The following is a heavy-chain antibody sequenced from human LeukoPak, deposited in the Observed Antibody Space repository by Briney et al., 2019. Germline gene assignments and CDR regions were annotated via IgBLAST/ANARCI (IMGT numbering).Heavy chain of an antibody. CDR1: GFTFSSFW. J-gene: IGHJ4*02. V-gene: IGHV3-7*01. Sequence: GGSLRLSCAASGFTFSSFWMTWVRQAPGKGLEWVADIKQDGSEKYYVDSVRGRFTISRDNATNSLYLQMNSLRAEDTAVYYCARDLNYFDYWGQGTLVTVSS. CDR3: ARDLNYFDY. CDR2: IKQDGSEK.